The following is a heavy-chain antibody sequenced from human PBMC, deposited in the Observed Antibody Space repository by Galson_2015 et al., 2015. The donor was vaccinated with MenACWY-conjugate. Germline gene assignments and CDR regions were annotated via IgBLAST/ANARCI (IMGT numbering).Heavy chain of an antibody. Sequence: QSGAEVKQPGESLKISCKGSGYSFNTYWIGWVRQMPGKGLEWMGIINPGDSDTRYSPSFQGQVTISVDKSITTTYLQWSSLKASDSAIYYCARGLQATYWYFDLWGRGTLVTVSS. V-gene: IGHV5-51*01. CDR3: ARGLQATYWYFDL. CDR1: GYSFNTYW. D-gene: IGHD5-24*01. J-gene: IGHJ2*01. CDR2: INPGDSDT.